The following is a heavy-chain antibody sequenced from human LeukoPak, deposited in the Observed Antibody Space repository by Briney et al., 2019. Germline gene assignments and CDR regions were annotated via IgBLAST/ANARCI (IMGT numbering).Heavy chain of an antibody. CDR1: GYTFTGYY. V-gene: IGHV1-69*05. CDR3: ARGGRTRGAFDI. D-gene: IGHD1-1*01. J-gene: IGHJ3*02. CDR2: IIPIFGTA. Sequence: GASVKVSCKASGYTFTGYYMHWVRQAPGQGLEWMGGIIPIFGTANYAQKFQGRVTITTDESTSTAYMELSSLRSEDTAVYYCARGGRTRGAFDIWGQGTMVTVSS.